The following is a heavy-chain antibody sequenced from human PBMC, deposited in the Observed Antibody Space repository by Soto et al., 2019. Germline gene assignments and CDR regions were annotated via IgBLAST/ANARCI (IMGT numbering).Heavy chain of an antibody. V-gene: IGHV3-30*03. J-gene: IGHJ3*01. CDR3: ARDPYTSGWYGAVDL. D-gene: IGHD6-19*01. CDR2: ISYHGSNE. Sequence: QVHLVESGGGVVQSGRSLRLSCAASGFTFSTYGMHWVRQAPGKGLEWVAVISYHGSNEYYADSVKGRFTTSRDSSKNTLYLQMNSLRAEDTAIYYCARDPYTSGWYGAVDLWGQGTMVTVSS. CDR1: GFTFSTYG.